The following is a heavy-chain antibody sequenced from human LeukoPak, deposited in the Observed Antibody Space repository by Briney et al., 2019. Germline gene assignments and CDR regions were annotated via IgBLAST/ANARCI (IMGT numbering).Heavy chain of an antibody. CDR3: AREWYSPNDFDY. CDR2: ISSSSVNI. CDR1: GFTFSSDN. V-gene: IGHV3-48*04. D-gene: IGHD1-14*01. Sequence: GGSLRLSCVVSGFTFSSDNTYWVRQAPGEGLEWISSISSSSVNIYYADSVKGQFTISRDNAKHSLYLQMNSLRVEDAAVYYCAREWYSPNDFDYWGQGTLVTVSS. J-gene: IGHJ4*02.